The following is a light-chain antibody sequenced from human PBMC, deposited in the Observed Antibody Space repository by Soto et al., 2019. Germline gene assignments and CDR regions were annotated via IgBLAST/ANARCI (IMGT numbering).Light chain of an antibody. Sequence: QSALTQPASVSGSPGQSITISCTGTSSDLGGYNLVSWYQQHPGKAPKLMISEGSKRTSGVSNRFSGSKSGNTASLTISGLQAEDEADYYCCSYAGYSSFVFGTGTKLTVL. CDR1: SSDLGGYNL. CDR2: EGS. CDR3: CSYAGYSSFV. J-gene: IGLJ1*01. V-gene: IGLV2-23*03.